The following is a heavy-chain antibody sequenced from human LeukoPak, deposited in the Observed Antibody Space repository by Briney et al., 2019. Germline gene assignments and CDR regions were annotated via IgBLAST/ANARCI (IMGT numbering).Heavy chain of an antibody. V-gene: IGHV4-4*07. CDR1: GGSISSYY. J-gene: IGHJ3*02. CDR2: IYMSGST. CDR3: AREAGSSWSRGLDI. Sequence: PSETLSLTCTVSGGSISSYYWSWIRQPAGKGLEWIGRIYMSGSTNYNSSLKSRVNMSVDTSKNQFSLNLSSVTAADTAVYYCAREAGSSWSRGLDIWGQETVVTVSS. D-gene: IGHD6-13*01.